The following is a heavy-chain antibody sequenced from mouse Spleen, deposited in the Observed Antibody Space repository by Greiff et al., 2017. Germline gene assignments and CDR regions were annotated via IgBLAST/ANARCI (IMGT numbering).Heavy chain of an antibody. Sequence: EVQGVESGAELVRPGASVKLSCTASGFNIKDYYMHWVKQRPEQGLEWIGRIDPEDGDTEYAPKFQGKATMTADTSSNTAYLQLSSLTSEDTAVYYCTPINYVSWFAYWGQGTLVTVSA. CDR1: GFNIKDYY. D-gene: IGHD1-1*02. CDR3: TPINYVSWFAY. CDR2: IDPEDGDT. J-gene: IGHJ3*01. V-gene: IGHV14-1*01.